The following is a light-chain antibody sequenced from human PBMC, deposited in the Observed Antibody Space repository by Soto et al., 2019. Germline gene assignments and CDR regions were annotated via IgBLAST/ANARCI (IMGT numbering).Light chain of an antibody. CDR1: RSNIGSNL. V-gene: IGLV1-44*01. J-gene: IGLJ2*01. CDR2: SNN. CDR3: AAWDDTLNGLVV. Sequence: QPVLTQPPSASGTPGQRVTISCSGSRSNIGSNLVNWYQQLPGMAPKLLIYSNNQRPSGVPDRFSGSKSGTSASLAIGGLQSEDEADYYCAAWDDTLNGLVVFGGGTQLTVL.